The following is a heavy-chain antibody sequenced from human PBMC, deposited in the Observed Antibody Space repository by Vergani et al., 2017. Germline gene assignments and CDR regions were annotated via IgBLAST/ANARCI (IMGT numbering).Heavy chain of an antibody. CDR2: IIPILGIA. CDR3: ARGPSEMADY. D-gene: IGHD5-24*01. J-gene: IGHJ4*02. CDR1: GGTFSSYT. V-gene: IGHV1-69*02. Sequence: QVQLVQSGAEVKKPGSSVKVSCKASGGTFSSYTISWVRQAPGQGLEWMGRIIPILGIANYAQKFQGRVTMTRDTSTSTVYMELSSLRSEDTAVYYCARGPSEMADYWGQGTLVTVSS.